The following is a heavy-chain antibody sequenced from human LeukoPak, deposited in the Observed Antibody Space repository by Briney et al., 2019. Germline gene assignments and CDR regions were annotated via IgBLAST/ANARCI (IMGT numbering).Heavy chain of an antibody. D-gene: IGHD3/OR15-3a*01. V-gene: IGHV3-30*04. CDR1: GFTFSHYA. Sequence: GGSLRLSCAASGFTFSHYAMYWVRQAPGRGLEWVALISYDGSVQYYADSVKGRFTISRDSPRNTLYLQMNSLRPEDTAVYYCARERTGFYAEYWGQGTLVTVSS. J-gene: IGHJ4*02. CDR2: ISYDGSVQ. CDR3: ARERTGFYAEY.